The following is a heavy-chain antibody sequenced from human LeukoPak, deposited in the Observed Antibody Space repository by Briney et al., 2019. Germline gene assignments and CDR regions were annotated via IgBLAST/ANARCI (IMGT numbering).Heavy chain of an antibody. J-gene: IGHJ4*02. CDR3: ARSVDTAMVDY. V-gene: IGHV3-66*01. CDR1: GFTVSSNY. CDR2: IYSGGST. D-gene: IGHD5-18*01. Sequence: GGSLRLSCAASGFTVSSNYMSWVRQAPGKGLEWVSVIYSGGSTYYADSVKGRFTIPRDNSKNTLYLQMNSLRAEDTAVYYCARSVDTAMVDYWGQGTLVTVSS.